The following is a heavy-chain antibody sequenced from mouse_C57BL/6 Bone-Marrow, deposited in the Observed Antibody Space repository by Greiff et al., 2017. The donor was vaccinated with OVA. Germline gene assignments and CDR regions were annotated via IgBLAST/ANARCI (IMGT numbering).Heavy chain of an antibody. CDR2: IYPGSGST. D-gene: IGHD3-3*01. J-gene: IGHJ3*01. CDR3: ASSKWDRTY. V-gene: IGHV1-55*01. CDR1: GYTFTSYW. Sequence: VQLQQPGAELVKPGASVKMSCKASGYTFTSYWITWVKQRPGQGLEWIGDIYPGSGSTNYNEKFKSKATLTVATSSSTAYMQLSSLTSEDSAVYYSASSKWDRTYWGQGTLVTVSA.